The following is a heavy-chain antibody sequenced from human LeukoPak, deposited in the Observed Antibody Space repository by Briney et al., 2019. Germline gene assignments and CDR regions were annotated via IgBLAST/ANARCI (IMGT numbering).Heavy chain of an antibody. Sequence: ASVKVSCKASGYTFTNYGITWVRQAPGQGLEWMGWISGYNGNTNYAQKLQGRVTMTTDTSTSTAYMELRSLRSDDTAVYYCARVLEYGGPFDYWGQGTLVTVSS. J-gene: IGHJ4*02. D-gene: IGHD5-12*01. CDR1: GYTFTNYG. CDR3: ARVLEYGGPFDY. CDR2: ISGYNGNT. V-gene: IGHV1-18*01.